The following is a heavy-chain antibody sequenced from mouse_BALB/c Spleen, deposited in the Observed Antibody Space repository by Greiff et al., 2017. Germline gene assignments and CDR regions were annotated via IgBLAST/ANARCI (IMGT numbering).Heavy chain of an antibody. Sequence: EVKLMESGGGLVKPGGSLKLSCAASGFAFSSYDMSWVRQTPEKRLEWVAYISSGGGSTYYPDTVKGRFTISRDNAKNTLYLQVSSLMSEDTAMYYCARHGNYYGYGDAMDYWGQGTSVTVSS. CDR2: ISSGGGST. D-gene: IGHD1-2*01. CDR1: GFAFSSYD. CDR3: ARHGNYYGYGDAMDY. J-gene: IGHJ4*01. V-gene: IGHV5-12-1*01.